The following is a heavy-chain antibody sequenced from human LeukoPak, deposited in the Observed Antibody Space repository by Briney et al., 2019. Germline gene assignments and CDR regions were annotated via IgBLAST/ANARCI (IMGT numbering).Heavy chain of an antibody. CDR3: VRRFAANPRYAFDM. Sequence: SETLSLTCTVSGGSISSYYWSWIRQPPGKGLEWIGYIYYSGSTNYNPSLNSRVSMSVGTSKNQFSLKLNSVTAADTAVYYCVRRFAANPRYAFDMWGQGTMVTVSS. J-gene: IGHJ3*02. V-gene: IGHV4-59*08. D-gene: IGHD6-25*01. CDR1: GGSISSYY. CDR2: IYYSGST.